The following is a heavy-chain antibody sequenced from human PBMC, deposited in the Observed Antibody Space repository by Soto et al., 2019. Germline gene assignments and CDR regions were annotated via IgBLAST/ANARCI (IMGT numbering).Heavy chain of an antibody. D-gene: IGHD1-7*01. Sequence: QITLKESGPTLVRPTQTLTLTCTFSGFSLTTYGVGVGWVRQPPGKALQWLALIYWDDDKRYSPSLKSRLTITKDTSRTHVVLTMTNMDPVDTATYYCAHRLTLTSNWNYGRFDYWGQGTLVTVSS. V-gene: IGHV2-5*02. J-gene: IGHJ4*02. CDR2: IYWDDDK. CDR3: AHRLTLTSNWNYGRFDY. CDR1: GFSLTTYGVG.